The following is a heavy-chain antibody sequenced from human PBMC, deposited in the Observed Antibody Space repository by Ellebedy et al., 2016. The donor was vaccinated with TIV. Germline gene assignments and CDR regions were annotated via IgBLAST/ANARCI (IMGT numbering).Heavy chain of an antibody. D-gene: IGHD4-17*01. CDR2: ISYDGSNK. CDR3: AKDQHDYGDYWTRSHFDY. V-gene: IGHV3-30*18. J-gene: IGHJ4*02. Sequence: GESLKISXAASGFTFSSYGMHWVRQAPGKGLEWVAVISYDGSNKYYADSVKGRFTISRDNSKNTLYLQMNSLRAEDTAVYYCAKDQHDYGDYWTRSHFDYWGQGTLVTVSS. CDR1: GFTFSSYG.